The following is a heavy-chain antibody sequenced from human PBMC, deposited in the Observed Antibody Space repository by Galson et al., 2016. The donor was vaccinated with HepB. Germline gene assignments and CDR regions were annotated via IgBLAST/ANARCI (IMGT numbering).Heavy chain of an antibody. CDR1: GFLFSDYG. J-gene: IGHJ6*02. CDR3: AKPRYYYGSGNYGMDG. Sequence: SLRLSCAASGFLFSDYGMHWVRQAPGKGLEWVAGIAYDGTNDHYADSVRGRFTISRDNSQNTLYLQMTSLRREDTAVYYCAKPRYYYGSGNYGMDGWGQGTTVTVSS. V-gene: IGHV3-30*18. CDR2: IAYDGTND. D-gene: IGHD3-10*01.